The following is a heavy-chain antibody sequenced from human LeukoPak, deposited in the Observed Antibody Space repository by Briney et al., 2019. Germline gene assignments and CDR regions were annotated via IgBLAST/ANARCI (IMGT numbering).Heavy chain of an antibody. CDR2: ISHDGAST. CDR3: ARDYGGTVGWFDP. J-gene: IGHJ5*02. V-gene: IGHV3-23*01. Sequence: GGSLRLSCAASGYTFYNYAVTWVRQAPGKGLEWVSSISHDGASTHYADSVKGRFTISRDNSKNTVFLQMNSLRVEDTAVYYCARDYGGTVGWFDPWGQGTLVTVSS. D-gene: IGHD4-23*01. CDR1: GYTFYNYA.